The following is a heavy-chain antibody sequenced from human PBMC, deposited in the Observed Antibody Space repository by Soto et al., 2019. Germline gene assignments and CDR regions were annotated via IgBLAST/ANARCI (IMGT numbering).Heavy chain of an antibody. CDR1: GGSISSGGYY. CDR2: IYYSGST. Sequence: SETLSLTCTVSGGSISSGGYYWSWIRQHPGKGLEWIGYIYYSGSTYYNPSLKSRVTISVDTSKNQFSLKLSSVTAADTAVYYCASEGRAVTIFGVVIPPYYGMDVWGQGTTVTVSS. J-gene: IGHJ6*02. D-gene: IGHD3-3*01. V-gene: IGHV4-31*02. CDR3: ASEGRAVTIFGVVIPPYYGMDV.